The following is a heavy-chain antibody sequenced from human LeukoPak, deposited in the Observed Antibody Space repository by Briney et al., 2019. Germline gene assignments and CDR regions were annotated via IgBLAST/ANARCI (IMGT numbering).Heavy chain of an antibody. Sequence: ASVNVSCKSSGCIFSAYYMHGVRQAPGQGGEWMAWINPNSGAKKYAQKFQGRVTMTRDRTTSTVYLELSSLGSDDTAVYYCARGIYSYSTHFGYRGTGTPVTV. CDR2: INPNSGAK. J-gene: IGHJ4*01. D-gene: IGHD2/OR15-2a*01. CDR3: ARGIYSYSTHFGY. CDR1: GCIFSAYY. V-gene: IGHV1-2*02.